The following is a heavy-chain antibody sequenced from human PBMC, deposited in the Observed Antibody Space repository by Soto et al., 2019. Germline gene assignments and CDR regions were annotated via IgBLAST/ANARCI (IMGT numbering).Heavy chain of an antibody. D-gene: IGHD2-15*01. J-gene: IGHJ6*02. Sequence: QVQLVQSGAEVKKPGSSVKVSCKASGGTFSSYAISWVRQAPGQGLEWMGGIIPTFGTANYAQKFQGRVTITADKSTSTAYMELSSLRSEDTAVYYCARWVVAATEAPTDYGMDVWGQGTTVTVSS. V-gene: IGHV1-69*06. CDR2: IIPTFGTA. CDR3: ARWVVAATEAPTDYGMDV. CDR1: GGTFSSYA.